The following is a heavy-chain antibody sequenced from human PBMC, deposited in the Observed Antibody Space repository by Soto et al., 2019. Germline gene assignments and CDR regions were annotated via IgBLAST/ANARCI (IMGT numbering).Heavy chain of an antibody. CDR1: GYTFTGYY. CDR3: ARGLLLRYFDWLSRSNWFDP. V-gene: IGHV1-2*04. D-gene: IGHD3-9*01. J-gene: IGHJ5*02. CDR2: INPNSGGT. Sequence: ASVKDSCKASGYTFTGYYMHWVRQAPGQGLEWMGWINPNSGGTNYAQKFQGWVTMTRDTSISTAYMELSRLRSDDTAVYYCARGLLLRYFDWLSRSNWFDPWGQGTLVTVSS.